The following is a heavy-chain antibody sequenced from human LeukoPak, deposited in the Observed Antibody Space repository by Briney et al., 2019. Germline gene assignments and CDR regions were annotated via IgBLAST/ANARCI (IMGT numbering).Heavy chain of an antibody. V-gene: IGHV4-34*01. J-gene: IGHJ4*02. CDR2: INHSGST. Sequence: PGGSLRLSCAASGFTFSSYSMNWVRQPPGKGLEWIGDINHSGSTNYNPSLKSRVTISVDTSKNQFSLKLSSVTAADTAVYYCARGRRWGWYYDSSGYYYPFDYWGQGTLVTVSS. CDR3: ARGRRWGWYYDSSGYYYPFDY. CDR1: GFTFSSYS. D-gene: IGHD3-22*01.